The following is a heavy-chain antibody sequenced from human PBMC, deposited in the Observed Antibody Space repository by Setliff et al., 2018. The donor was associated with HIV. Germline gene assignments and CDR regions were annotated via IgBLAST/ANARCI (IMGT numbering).Heavy chain of an antibody. CDR3: ARAAAYFNFWTGYHPHAFDI. D-gene: IGHD3-3*01. J-gene: IGHJ3*02. Sequence: GSLRLSCVASGFTFSAYGMHWVRQVPGMGPVWVSNIKSDGSMIRYADSVKGRFIISRDNTKSTLYLHMNSLRAEDTAVYYCARAAAYFNFWTGYHPHAFDIWGQGTMVTVSS. V-gene: IGHV3-74*01. CDR1: GFTFSAYG. CDR2: IKSDGSMI.